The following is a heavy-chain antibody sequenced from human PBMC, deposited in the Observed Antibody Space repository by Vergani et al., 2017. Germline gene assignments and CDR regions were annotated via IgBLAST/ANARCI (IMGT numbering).Heavy chain of an antibody. CDR3: ARTPPPDSSSWSSDYYYYYYMDV. D-gene: IGHD6-13*01. V-gene: IGHV3-30-3*01. J-gene: IGHJ6*03. Sequence: QVQLVESGGGVVQPGRSLRLSCAASGFTFSSYAMHWVRQAPGKGLEWVAVISYDGSNKYYADSVKGRFTISRDNSKNTLYLQMNSLRAEDTAVYYCARTPPPDSSSWSSDYYYYYYMDVWGKGTTVTVSS. CDR2: ISYDGSNK. CDR1: GFTFSSYA.